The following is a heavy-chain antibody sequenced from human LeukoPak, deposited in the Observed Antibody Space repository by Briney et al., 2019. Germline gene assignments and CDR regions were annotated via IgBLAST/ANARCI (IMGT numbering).Heavy chain of an antibody. J-gene: IGHJ3*02. CDR3: ARVDPNYYDSSGYWWGAFDI. CDR2: ISAYNGNT. Sequence: ASVKVSCTASGYTFTSYGISWVGQAPGQGLEWMGWISAYNGNTNYAQKLQGRVTMTTDTSTSTAYMELRSLRSDDTAVYYCARVDPNYYDSSGYWWGAFDIWGQGTMVTVSS. V-gene: IGHV1-18*01. D-gene: IGHD3-22*01. CDR1: GYTFTSYG.